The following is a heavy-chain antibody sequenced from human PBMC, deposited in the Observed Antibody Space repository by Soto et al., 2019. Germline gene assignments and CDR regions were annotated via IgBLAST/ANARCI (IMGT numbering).Heavy chain of an antibody. J-gene: IGHJ4*02. V-gene: IGHV6-1*01. CDR3: ASSDSSRFVFDY. D-gene: IGHD6-19*01. Sequence: SQTLSLTCDISGDSVSSNSAAWNWIRQSPSRGLEWLGRTSYRSKWYNDYAVSVKSRITINPDTSRNQFSLQLNSVTPEDTALYYCASSDSSRFVFDYWGQGSLVIVSS. CDR2: TSYRSKWYN. CDR1: GDSVSSNSAA.